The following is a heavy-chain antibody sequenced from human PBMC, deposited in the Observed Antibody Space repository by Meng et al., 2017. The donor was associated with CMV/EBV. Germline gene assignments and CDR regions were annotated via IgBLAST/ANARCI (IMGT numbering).Heavy chain of an antibody. D-gene: IGHD2-2*01. V-gene: IGHV4-39*07. CDR2: IYYSGST. J-gene: IGHJ4*02. CDR1: GGSISSRSYY. Sequence: GSLRLSCTVSGGSISSRSYYWGWIRQPPGKGLEWIGTIYYSGSTYYNPSLKSRVTISIDTSKHQFSLKLSSVTAADTAVYYCARGLKYQLVMSGGGYFDYWGQGTLVTVSS. CDR3: ARGLKYQLVMSGGGYFDY.